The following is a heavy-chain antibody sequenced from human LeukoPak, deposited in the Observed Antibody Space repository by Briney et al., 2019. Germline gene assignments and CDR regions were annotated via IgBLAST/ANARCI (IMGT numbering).Heavy chain of an antibody. CDR2: ISYDGSNK. D-gene: IGHD6-19*01. J-gene: IGHJ4*02. V-gene: IGHV3-30-3*01. CDR1: GFTFSSYA. Sequence: GSLRLSCAASGFTFSSYAMHWVRQAPGKGLEWVAVISYDGSNKYYADSVKGRFTISRDNSKNTLYLQMNSLRAEDTAVYYCAREGSSGWDYWGQGNLVTVSS. CDR3: AREGSSGWDY.